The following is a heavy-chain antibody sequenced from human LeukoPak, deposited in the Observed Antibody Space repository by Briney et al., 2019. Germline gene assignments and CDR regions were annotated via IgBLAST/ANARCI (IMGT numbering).Heavy chain of an antibody. D-gene: IGHD6-19*01. CDR3: ARDLGQWLANYYYMDV. CDR2: INPNSGGT. J-gene: IGHJ6*03. Sequence: ASVNVSCKASGYTFTSYGISWVRQPHGQGLGWMGWINPNSGGTNYAQKFQGRVTMTRDTSISTPYMELSRLRSDDTAVYYCARDLGQWLANYYYMDVWGKGTTVTISS. CDR1: GYTFTSYG. V-gene: IGHV1-2*02.